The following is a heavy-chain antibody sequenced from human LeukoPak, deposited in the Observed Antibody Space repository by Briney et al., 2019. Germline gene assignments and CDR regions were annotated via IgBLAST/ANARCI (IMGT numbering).Heavy chain of an antibody. V-gene: IGHV1-69*13. J-gene: IGHJ4*02. CDR1: GGTFSSDA. D-gene: IGHD3-10*01. Sequence: ASVKVSCKASGGTFSSDAISWVRQAPGQGLEWMGGIIPIFGTANYAQKFQGRVTITADESTSTAYMELSSLRSEDTAVYYCARGANYGSTFWGQGTLVTVSS. CDR2: IIPIFGTA. CDR3: ARGANYGSTF.